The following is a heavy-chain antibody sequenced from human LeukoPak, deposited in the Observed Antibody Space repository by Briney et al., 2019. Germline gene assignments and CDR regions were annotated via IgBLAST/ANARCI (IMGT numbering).Heavy chain of an antibody. CDR2: IIPIFGTA. CDR3: ARVNCSSWFDAFDI. J-gene: IGHJ3*02. CDR1: GGTFSSYA. V-gene: IGHV1-69*06. Sequence: SVKVSCKASGGTFSSYAISWVRQAPGQGLEWMGGIIPIFGTANYAQKFQGRVTITADKSTSTAYMELSSLRSEDTAVYYCARVNCSSWFDAFDIWGQGTMATVSS. D-gene: IGHD6-13*01.